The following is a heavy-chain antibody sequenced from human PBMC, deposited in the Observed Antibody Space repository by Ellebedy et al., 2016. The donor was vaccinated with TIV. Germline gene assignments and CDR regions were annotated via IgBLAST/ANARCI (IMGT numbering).Heavy chain of an antibody. CDR3: TRDRSSGSPDL. J-gene: IGHJ5*02. CDR1: GFTFNDYY. CDR2: IGGTGLFA. Sequence: PGGSLRLSCNASGFTFNDYYMSWIRQVPGKGLEWLSYIGGTGLFANYAGTAKGRFTISRDNTRKMLYLQLSSRRAEDTGVYFCTRDRSSGSPDLWGQGTLVTVSS. V-gene: IGHV3-11*06. D-gene: IGHD6-19*01.